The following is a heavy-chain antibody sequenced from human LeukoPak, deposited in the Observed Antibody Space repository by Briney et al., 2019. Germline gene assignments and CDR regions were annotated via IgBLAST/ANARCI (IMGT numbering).Heavy chain of an antibody. CDR3: ARAPIGYSAYDSLKNYYYYYHMDV. Sequence: PGGSLRLSCAASGFTFDDYAMHWVRQAPGKGLEWVSGISWNSGSIGYADSVKGRFTISRDNAKNSLYLQINSLRAEDTAVYYCARAPIGYSAYDSLKNYYYYYHMDVWGKGTTVTVSS. CDR1: GFTFDDYA. D-gene: IGHD5-12*01. J-gene: IGHJ6*03. CDR2: ISWNSGSI. V-gene: IGHV3-9*01.